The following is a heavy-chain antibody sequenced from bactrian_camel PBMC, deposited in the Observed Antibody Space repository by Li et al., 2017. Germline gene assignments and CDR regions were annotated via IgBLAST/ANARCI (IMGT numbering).Heavy chain of an antibody. CDR2: IYTGLGRP. Sequence: DVQLVESGGGSVQAGGSLSLSCVASGFTFNNNVMTWVRQAPGKGLEREAVAAIYTGLGRPLYADSVLGRFTISHDNAKKTLYLQMNSLKPEDTAMYYCAAVSSEFQSSRLRYNCGVQDSYDYWGQGTQVTVS. D-gene: IGHD4*01. J-gene: IGHJ4*01. CDR1: GFTFNNNV. V-gene: IGHV3S40*01. CDR3: AAVSSEFQSSRLRYNCGVQDSYDY.